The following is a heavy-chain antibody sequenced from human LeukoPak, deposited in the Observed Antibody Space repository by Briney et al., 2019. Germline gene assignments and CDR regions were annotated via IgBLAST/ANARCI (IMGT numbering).Heavy chain of an antibody. J-gene: IGHJ6*02. CDR1: GFTFSSYW. CDR3: ARDRMADDYGMDV. V-gene: IGHV3-21*01. D-gene: IGHD5-24*01. Sequence: GGSLRLSCAASGFTFSSYWMSWVRQAPGKGLEWVSSISGSSSYIYYADSVKGRFAISRDNAKNSLYLQMNSLRAEDTAVYYCARDRMADDYGMDVWGQGTTVTVSS. CDR2: ISGSSSYI.